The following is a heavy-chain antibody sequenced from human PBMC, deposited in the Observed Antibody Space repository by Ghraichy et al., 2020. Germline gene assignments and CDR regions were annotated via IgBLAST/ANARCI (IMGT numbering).Heavy chain of an antibody. CDR1: GFILSDYE. D-gene: IGHD4-17*01. CDR3: ARDVSDSGDRVEY. J-gene: IGHJ4*02. V-gene: IGHV3-48*03. Sequence: GGSLRLSCAASGFILSDYEMSWVRQSPGRGLEWVSYISISGGNIYYADSVKGRFTISRDNAKNSLFLQMNSLRAEDTAVYYCARDVSDSGDRVEYWGQGTLVTVSS. CDR2: ISISGGNI.